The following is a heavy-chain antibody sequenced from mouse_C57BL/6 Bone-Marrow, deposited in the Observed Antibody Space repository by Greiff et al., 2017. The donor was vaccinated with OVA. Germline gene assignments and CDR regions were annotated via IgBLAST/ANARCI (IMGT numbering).Heavy chain of an antibody. Sequence: EVQLQESGPGLVKPSQSLSLTCSVTGYSITSGYYWNWIRQFPGNKLEWMGYISYDGSNNYNPSLKNRISITRDTSKNQFFLKLNSVTTEDTATYYCARALPSFAYWGQGTLVTVSA. D-gene: IGHD2-10*01. CDR2: ISYDGSN. CDR3: ARALPSFAY. V-gene: IGHV3-6*01. CDR1: GYSITSGYY. J-gene: IGHJ3*01.